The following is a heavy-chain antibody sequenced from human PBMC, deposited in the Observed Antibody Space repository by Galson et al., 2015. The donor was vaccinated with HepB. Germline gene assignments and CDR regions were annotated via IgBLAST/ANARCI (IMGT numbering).Heavy chain of an antibody. CDR1: GFTFNSYS. Sequence: SLRLSCAASGFTFNSYSMNWVRQAPGKGLEWVTYISDTSNTIYYADSVKGRFTMPRDNAKNSLYLQMISLRDEDTAVYYCARAGYSGRHYYFDSWGQGTLVTVSS. CDR3: ARAGYSGRHYYFDS. CDR2: ISDTSNTI. J-gene: IGHJ4*02. V-gene: IGHV3-48*02. D-gene: IGHD1-26*01.